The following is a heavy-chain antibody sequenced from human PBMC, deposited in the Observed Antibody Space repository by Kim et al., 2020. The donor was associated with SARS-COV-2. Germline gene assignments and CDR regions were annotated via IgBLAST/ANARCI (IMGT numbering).Heavy chain of an antibody. V-gene: IGHV3-30*18. D-gene: IGHD2-2*01. CDR3: AKVGDFSSTSCYDYYYYG. J-gene: IGHJ6*01. Sequence: GGSLRLSCAASGFTFSSYGMHWVRQAPGKGLEWVAVISYDGSNKYYADSVKGRFTISRDNSKNTLYLQMNSLRAEDTAVYYCAKVGDFSSTSCYDYYYYG. CDR1: GFTFSSYG. CDR2: ISYDGSNK.